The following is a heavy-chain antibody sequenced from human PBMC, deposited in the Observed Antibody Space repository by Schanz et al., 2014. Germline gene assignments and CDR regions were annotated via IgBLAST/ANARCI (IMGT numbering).Heavy chain of an antibody. CDR2: IYYSGST. V-gene: IGHV4-30-4*07. Sequence: QVQLQESGPGLVKPSQTLSLTCAVSGGSIRSGGYSWSWIRQPPGKGLEWIGYIYYSGSTYYNPSLKSRVTISVDTSKTQFSLSLSSATAADTAVYYCARAVGGNSALEWFDPWGQGTLVTVSS. CDR1: GGSIRSGGYS. D-gene: IGHD2-21*01. J-gene: IGHJ5*02. CDR3: ARAVGGNSALEWFDP.